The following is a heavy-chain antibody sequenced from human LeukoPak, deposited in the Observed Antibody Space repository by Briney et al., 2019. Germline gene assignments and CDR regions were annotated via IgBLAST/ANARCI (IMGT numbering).Heavy chain of an antibody. Sequence: GGSLRLSCAASGFTLSSDAMSWVRQGPGKGRECVSAISVSGNTYHADSVKGRFTISRDSSKNTLYLQMNSLRAGDAAVYYCAKAPVTTCSGAYCYPFDYWSQGTLVTVSS. CDR3: AKAPVTTCSGAYCYPFDY. V-gene: IGHV3-23*01. CDR1: GFTLSSDA. CDR2: ISVSGNT. D-gene: IGHD2-15*01. J-gene: IGHJ4*02.